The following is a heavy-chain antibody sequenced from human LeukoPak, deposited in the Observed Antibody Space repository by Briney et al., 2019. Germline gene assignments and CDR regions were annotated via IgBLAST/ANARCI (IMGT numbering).Heavy chain of an antibody. J-gene: IGHJ4*02. CDR2: VNPHSGGI. D-gene: IGHD5-12*01. Sequence: GASAKVSCKASGYTFTAYYLHWVRQAPGQGLEWMGWVNPHSGGINYAQKFQGRVTMTRDTSINTAYMELSKLISDDAAVYYCATALRGKSVDYWGQGTLVTVSS. V-gene: IGHV1-2*02. CDR3: ATALRGKSVDY. CDR1: GYTFTAYY.